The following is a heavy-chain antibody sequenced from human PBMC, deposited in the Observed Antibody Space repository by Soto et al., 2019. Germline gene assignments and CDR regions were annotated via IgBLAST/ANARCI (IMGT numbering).Heavy chain of an antibody. CDR1: GGSISSSHW. J-gene: IGHJ6*02. Sequence: SETLSLTCAVSGGSISSSHWWGWVRQAPGKGLEWIGEIYHSGSTNYNPSLKSRITMSVDKSKNQFSVNLSSVTAADTAVYYCVRDADETAIVPAPWLVWGRGPMVTVSS. D-gene: IGHD2-21*02. CDR2: IYHSGST. CDR3: VRDADETAIVPAPWLV. V-gene: IGHV4-4*02.